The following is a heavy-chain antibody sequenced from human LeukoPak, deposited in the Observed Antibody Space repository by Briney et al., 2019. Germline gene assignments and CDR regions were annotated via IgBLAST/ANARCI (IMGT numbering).Heavy chain of an antibody. V-gene: IGHV1-2*02. J-gene: IGHJ4*02. CDR3: ARDSRDILTAYPYIDY. CDR1: GYTFTGYY. CDR2: INPNSGGT. Sequence: ASVTVSCKASGYTFTGYYMHWVRQAPGQGLEWMGWINPNSGGTNYAQKFQGRVTMTRDTSISTAYMELSGLRSDDTAVYYCARDSRDILTAYPYIDYWGQGTLVTVSS. D-gene: IGHD3-9*01.